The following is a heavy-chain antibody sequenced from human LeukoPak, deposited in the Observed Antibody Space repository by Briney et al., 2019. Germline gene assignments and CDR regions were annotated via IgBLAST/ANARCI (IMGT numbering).Heavy chain of an antibody. CDR2: IIPILGIA. V-gene: IGHV1-69*04. CDR1: GGTFSSYA. D-gene: IGHD1-26*01. J-gene: IGHJ3*02. CDR3: ARGLRSGSPGDAFDI. Sequence: GASVKVSCKASGGTFSSYAISWVRQAPGQGLEWMGRIIPILGIANYAQKFQGRVTITADKSTSTAYMELSSLRSEDTAVYYCARGLRSGSPGDAFDIWGQGTMVTVSS.